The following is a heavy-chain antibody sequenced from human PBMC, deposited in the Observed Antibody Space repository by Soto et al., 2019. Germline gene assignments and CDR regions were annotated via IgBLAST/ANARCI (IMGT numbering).Heavy chain of an antibody. CDR3: ARAIDYDILTGYPAPPDY. D-gene: IGHD3-9*01. CDR1: GFTFSSYD. CDR2: IGTAGDT. J-gene: IGHJ4*02. Sequence: HPGGSLRLSCAASGFTFSSYDMHWVRQATGKGLEWVSAIGTAGDTYYPGSVKGRFTISRENAKNSLYLQMNSLRAGDTAVYYCARAIDYDILTGYPAPPDYWGQGT. V-gene: IGHV3-13*04.